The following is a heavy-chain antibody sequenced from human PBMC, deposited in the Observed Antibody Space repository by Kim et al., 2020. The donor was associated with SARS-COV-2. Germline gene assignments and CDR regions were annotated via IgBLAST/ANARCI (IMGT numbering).Heavy chain of an antibody. CDR1: GGSLTSLF. V-gene: IGHV4-34*01. D-gene: IGHD2-2*01. J-gene: IGHJ4*02. CDR2: VAHRGIT. Sequence: SETLSLTCTVHGGSLTSLFWNWVRQSPGEGLQWIGEVAHRGITKYNPSLKGRVTMTMDTSNNQFFLKLSSVTAADTAVYFCARSPGFYVFDYWGQGTLVTVSS. CDR3: ARSPGFYVFDY.